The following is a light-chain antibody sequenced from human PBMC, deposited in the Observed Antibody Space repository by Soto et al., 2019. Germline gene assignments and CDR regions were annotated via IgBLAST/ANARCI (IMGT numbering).Light chain of an antibody. CDR1: HGVSSN. V-gene: IGKV3-20*01. CDR3: QQYGSSPQT. CDR2: GAS. J-gene: IGKJ1*01. Sequence: EIVMTQSPATLSVSPGERATLSCRARHGVSSNLAWYQQKPGQAPRLLIYGASSRATGIPDRFSGSGSGTDFTLTISRLEPEDFAVYYCQQYGSSPQTFGQGTKVDIK.